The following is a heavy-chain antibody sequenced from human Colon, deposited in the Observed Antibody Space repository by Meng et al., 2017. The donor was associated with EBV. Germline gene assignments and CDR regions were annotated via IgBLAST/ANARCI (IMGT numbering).Heavy chain of an antibody. V-gene: IGHV4-39*01. D-gene: IGHD6-19*01. CDR2: IPYRGTT. CDR3: GRPHLISVAGHFDY. CDR1: GGAFSSSTYY. Sequence: QPRRQEARQVVVKSPGPPPSTSPVSGGAFSSSTYYWGWTRQPPGGGLGGIGSIPYRGTTYYNPSLKSRVTISVDTSNNQFSLKLSSVTAADTAVYYCGRPHLISVAGHFDYWGQGTLVTVSS. J-gene: IGHJ4*02.